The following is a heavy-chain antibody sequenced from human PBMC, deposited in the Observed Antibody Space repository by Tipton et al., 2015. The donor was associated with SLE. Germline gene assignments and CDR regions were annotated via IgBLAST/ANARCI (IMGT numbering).Heavy chain of an antibody. V-gene: IGHV4-39*07. J-gene: IGHJ4*02. D-gene: IGHD2-21*01. CDR2: IYYSGNT. CDR1: GGSISDSNYN. Sequence: TLSLTCTVSGGSISDSNYNWGWIRQPPGKGLEWIGNIYYSGNTYYNPSLKSRVTISVDTSKNQFSLKLASVSAADTAVYYCTRGGIFLWGQGKLVTVSS. CDR3: TRGGIFL.